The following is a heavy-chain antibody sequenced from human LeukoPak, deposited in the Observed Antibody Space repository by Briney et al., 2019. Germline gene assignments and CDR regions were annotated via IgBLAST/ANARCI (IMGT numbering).Heavy chain of an antibody. V-gene: IGHV3-74*01. CDR3: ARGLAVAGSSWFDP. Sequence: PGGSLRLSCAASGFTFSSYWMHWVRQVPGKGLVWVSRINSDGSSRSYVESVMGRFTISRDNAKNTLYLQLDSLRAEDTAVYYCARGLAVAGSSWFDPWGQGTLVSVSS. D-gene: IGHD6-19*01. CDR1: GFTFSSYW. CDR2: INSDGSSR. J-gene: IGHJ5*02.